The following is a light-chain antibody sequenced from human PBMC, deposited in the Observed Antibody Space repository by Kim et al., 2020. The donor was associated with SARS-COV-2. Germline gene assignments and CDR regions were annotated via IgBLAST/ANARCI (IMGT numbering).Light chain of an antibody. CDR1: SSDVGGYNY. Sequence: QSALTQPASESGSPGQSITISCTGTSSDVGGYNYVSWYQQHPGKAPKLMIYDVSNRPSGVSNRFSGSKSGNTASLTISGLQAEDEADYYCSSYTSSSYVVFGGGTQLTVL. V-gene: IGLV2-14*03. CDR3: SSYTSSSYVV. J-gene: IGLJ2*01. CDR2: DVS.